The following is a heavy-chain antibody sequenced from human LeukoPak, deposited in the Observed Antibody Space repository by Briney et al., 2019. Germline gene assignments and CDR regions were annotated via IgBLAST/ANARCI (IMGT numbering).Heavy chain of an antibody. CDR2: IYYSGST. D-gene: IGHD3-22*01. V-gene: IGHV4-30-4*01. J-gene: IGHJ4*02. Sequence: SETLSLTCTVSGGSISSGDYYWSWIRQPPGKGLEWIGYIYYSGSTYYNPSLKSRVTISVDTSKNQFSLKLSSVTAADTAVYYCARDSYYYDSSGYYYFDYWGQGTLVTVS. CDR3: ARDSYYYDSSGYYYFDY. CDR1: GGSISSGDYY.